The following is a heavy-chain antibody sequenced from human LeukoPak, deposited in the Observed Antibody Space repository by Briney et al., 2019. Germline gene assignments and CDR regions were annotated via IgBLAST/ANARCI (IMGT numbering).Heavy chain of an antibody. D-gene: IGHD3-3*01. CDR2: ISSSSSYI. CDR3: AREERFLEWSYYYGMDV. Sequence: EGSLRLSCAASGFTFSSYSMNWVRQAPGKGLEWVSSISSSSSYIYYADSVKGRFTISRDNAKNSLYLQMNSLRAEDTAVYYCAREERFLEWSYYYGMDVWGQGTTVTVSS. CDR1: GFTFSSYS. V-gene: IGHV3-21*01. J-gene: IGHJ6*02.